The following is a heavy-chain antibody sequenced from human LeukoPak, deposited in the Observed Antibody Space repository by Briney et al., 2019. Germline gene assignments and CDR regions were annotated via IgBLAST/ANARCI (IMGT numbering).Heavy chain of an antibody. CDR2: ISGSGGDT. CDR1: GFTFSSYA. V-gene: IGHV3-23*01. D-gene: IGHD6-13*01. Sequence: PGGSLRLSCAASGFTFSSYAMSWVRQAPGKGLELVSGISGSGGDTYYADSVKGRFTISRDNSKNTLYLQMNSLRAEDTAVYYFAKEGAGIAGTGYFDYWGQGTLVTVSS. CDR3: AKEGAGIAGTGYFDY. J-gene: IGHJ4*02.